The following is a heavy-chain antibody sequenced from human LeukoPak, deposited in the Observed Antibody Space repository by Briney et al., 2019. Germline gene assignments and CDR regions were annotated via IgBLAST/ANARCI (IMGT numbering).Heavy chain of an antibody. J-gene: IGHJ4*02. CDR1: GRSISSSSYY. CDR2: IYYSGST. CDR3: ASGYSSSWSFDY. V-gene: IGHV4-39*07. Sequence: SETLSLTCTVYGRSISSSSYYWGWIRQPPGKGLEWTGSIYYSGSTYYNPSLKSRVTISVDTSKNQFSLKLSSVTAADTAVYYCASGYSSSWSFDYWGQGTLVTVSS. D-gene: IGHD6-13*01.